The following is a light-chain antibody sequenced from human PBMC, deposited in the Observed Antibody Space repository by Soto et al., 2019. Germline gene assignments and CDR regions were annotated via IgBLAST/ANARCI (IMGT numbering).Light chain of an antibody. V-gene: IGKV3-15*01. CDR3: QQYKNWPL. Sequence: MMMTQSPATLSVSPGERVTLSCSTSHRFNSHVAWYQQKPGQAPRLLLYGAYTRATGITVRFSGSGFGTEFTLTISSLQSEDFAGYYCQQYKNWPLFGQGTRLDIK. CDR2: GAY. J-gene: IGKJ5*01. CDR1: HRFNSH.